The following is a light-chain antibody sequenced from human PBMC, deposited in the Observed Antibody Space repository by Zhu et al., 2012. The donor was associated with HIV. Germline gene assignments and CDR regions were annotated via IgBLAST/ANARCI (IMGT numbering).Light chain of an antibody. Sequence: EIVLTQSPGTLSLSPGERATLSCRASQSVSSSYLAWYQQKPGQAPRLLIYGASSRATGIPDRFSGSGSGTDFTLTISRLEPEDFAVYYCQHYYNWLGTFGQGTRVDIK. CDR1: QSVSSSY. V-gene: IGKV3-20*01. CDR3: QHYYNWLGT. J-gene: IGKJ1*01. CDR2: GAS.